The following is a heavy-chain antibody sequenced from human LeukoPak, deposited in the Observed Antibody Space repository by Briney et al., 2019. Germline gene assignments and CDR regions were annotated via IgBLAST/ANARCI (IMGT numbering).Heavy chain of an antibody. CDR3: AGAGSYFYYYYYDMDV. D-gene: IGHD3-10*01. CDR1: GGSFCGYY. V-gene: IGHV4-34*01. CDR2: INHSGST. Sequence: SETLSLTSAVDGGSFCGYYWSWLRQPPGQGLEWVGEINHSGSTNSNPSLKRRVTISVDTSKNHFSLQLSPLTAAAAALYSCAGAGSYFYYYYYDMDVWGKGTTVTVSS. J-gene: IGHJ6*03.